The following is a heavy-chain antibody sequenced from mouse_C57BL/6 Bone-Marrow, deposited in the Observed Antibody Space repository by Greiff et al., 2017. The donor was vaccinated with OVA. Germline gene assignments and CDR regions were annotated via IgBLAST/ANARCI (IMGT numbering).Heavy chain of an antibody. V-gene: IGHV1-69*01. Sequence: QVQLQQPGAELVMPGASVKLSCKASGYTFTSYWMHWVKQRPGQGLEWIGEIDPSDSYTNYNQKFKGKSTLTVDKSSSTAYMQLSSLTSEDSAVYYYASGTNYYYAMDYWGQGTSVTVSS. D-gene: IGHD4-1*01. CDR2: IDPSDSYT. CDR1: GYTFTSYW. CDR3: ASGTNYYYAMDY. J-gene: IGHJ4*01.